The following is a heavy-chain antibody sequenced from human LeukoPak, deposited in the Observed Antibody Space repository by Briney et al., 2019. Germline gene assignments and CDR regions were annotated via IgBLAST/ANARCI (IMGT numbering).Heavy chain of an antibody. Sequence: SQTLSLTCAISGDSVSSNSAGWNWIRQSPSRGLEWLGRTYYRSKWYYDYAVSVKSRITINPDTSKNQFSLQLNSVTPEDTAVYYCARVSADTGFSWFDPWGHGTLVTVSS. CDR1: GDSVSSNSAG. D-gene: IGHD6-19*01. J-gene: IGHJ5*02. CDR3: ARVSADTGFSWFDP. V-gene: IGHV6-1*01. CDR2: TYYRSKWYY.